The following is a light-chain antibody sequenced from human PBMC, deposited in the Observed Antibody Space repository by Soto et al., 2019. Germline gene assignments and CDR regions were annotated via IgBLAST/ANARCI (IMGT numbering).Light chain of an antibody. V-gene: IGLV1-44*01. Sequence: QSVLTQPSSASGTPGQSVTISCSGSRSNIGGNHVSWYQQFPGTAPKLLIYSNKQRASGVPDRFSGSRSGTSASLAISGLQSEDEADYFCSAWDDTLKSNIFGSGTKVTVL. CDR2: SNK. CDR3: SAWDDTLKSNI. J-gene: IGLJ1*01. CDR1: RSNIGGNH.